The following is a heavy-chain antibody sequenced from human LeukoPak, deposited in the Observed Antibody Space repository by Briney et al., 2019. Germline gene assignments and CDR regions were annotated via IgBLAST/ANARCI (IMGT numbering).Heavy chain of an antibody. V-gene: IGHV4-59*01. CDR2: MFYNGNT. CDR3: ARLTREDGVDV. CDR1: GGSINGYY. J-gene: IGHJ6*02. Sequence: PSETLSLTCNVSGGSINGYYWTWIRQPPGKGLEWIEYMFYNGNTNYSPSLKSRVTISLDTSKSQISMRLTSVTAADTGVYHCARLTREDGVDVWGQGTTVTVSS.